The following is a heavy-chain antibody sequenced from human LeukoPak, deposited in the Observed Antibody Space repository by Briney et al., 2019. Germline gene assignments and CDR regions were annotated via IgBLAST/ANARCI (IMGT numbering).Heavy chain of an antibody. V-gene: IGHV4-31*03. CDR2: IYYSGST. CDR3: ARGPSYLVPEDT. CDR1: GGSISSGGYY. J-gene: IGHJ4*02. D-gene: IGHD2-2*01. Sequence: PSETLSLTCSVSGGSISSGGYYWSWIRQHPGKGLEWIGYIYYSGSTYYNPSLKSRVTISVYTSKNQFTLKLSSVTAADTAVYYCARGPSYLVPEDTWGQGTLVTVSS.